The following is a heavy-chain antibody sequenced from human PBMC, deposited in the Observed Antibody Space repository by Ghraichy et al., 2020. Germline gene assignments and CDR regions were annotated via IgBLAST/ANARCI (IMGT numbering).Heavy chain of an antibody. J-gene: IGHJ4*02. Sequence: LSLTCAASGFSFSSFGMSWVRQAPGKGLEWVSTISFSGDNTYYADSMRGRFTISRDNSMSTLFLLMSNLRAADTAVYYCAKSVWGDEVYWGQGTLVTVSS. CDR2: ISFSGDNT. V-gene: IGHV3-23*01. CDR3: AKSVWGDEVY. CDR1: GFSFSSFG. D-gene: IGHD5/OR15-5a*01.